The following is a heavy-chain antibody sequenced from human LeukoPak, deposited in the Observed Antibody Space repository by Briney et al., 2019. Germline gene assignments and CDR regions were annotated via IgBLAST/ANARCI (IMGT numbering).Heavy chain of an antibody. D-gene: IGHD6-19*01. V-gene: IGHV3-23*01. CDR1: GFTFSSYA. Sequence: AGGSLRLSCAASGFTFSSYAMNWVRQAPGKGLEWVSAISGSGGSTYYADSVKGRFTISRDNSKNTLYLQMNSLRPEDTALYYCAKDPGGSSGWHYFDYWGQGTLVTVSS. J-gene: IGHJ4*02. CDR3: AKDPGGSSGWHYFDY. CDR2: ISGSGGST.